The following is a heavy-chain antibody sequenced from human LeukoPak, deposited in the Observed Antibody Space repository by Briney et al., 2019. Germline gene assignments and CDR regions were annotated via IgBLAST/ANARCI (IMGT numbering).Heavy chain of an antibody. V-gene: IGHV1-18*01. CDR1: GYTFTSYG. J-gene: IGHJ4*02. CDR2: ISAYNGNT. Sequence: ASVKVSCKASGYTFTSYGISWVRQAPGQGLEWMGCISAYNGNTNYAQKLQGRVTMTTDTSTSTAYMELRSLRSDDTAVYYCARDRQNYYGSGSRFDYWGQGTLVTVSS. CDR3: ARDRQNYYGSGSRFDY. D-gene: IGHD3-10*01.